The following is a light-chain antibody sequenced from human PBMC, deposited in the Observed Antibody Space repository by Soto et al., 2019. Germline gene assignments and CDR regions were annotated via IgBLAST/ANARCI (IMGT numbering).Light chain of an antibody. J-gene: IGLJ3*02. Sequence: QSALTQPPSMSAAPGQTITISCAGTSSNIGQGYVSWYQHFPGTAPRLLIYDNSQRPSGVLDRFSGSKSGTSATLAITGLQPGDEADYYCGAWDSGLSAGLFGGGTKLTVL. CDR2: DNS. CDR3: GAWDSGLSAGL. V-gene: IGLV1-51*01. CDR1: SSNIGQGY.